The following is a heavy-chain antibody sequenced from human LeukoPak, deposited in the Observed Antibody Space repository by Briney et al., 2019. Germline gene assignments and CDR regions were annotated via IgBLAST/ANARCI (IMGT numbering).Heavy chain of an antibody. D-gene: IGHD3-22*01. Sequence: GESLQISCQGSGYRFTSYWIGWVRPMPGKGLEWMGIIYPGDSDTRYSPSFQGQVTISADKSISTAYLQWSSLKASDTAMYYCARHYYDSSGSLGYWGQGTLVTVSS. CDR1: GYRFTSYW. J-gene: IGHJ4*02. V-gene: IGHV5-51*01. CDR3: ARHYYDSSGSLGY. CDR2: IYPGDSDT.